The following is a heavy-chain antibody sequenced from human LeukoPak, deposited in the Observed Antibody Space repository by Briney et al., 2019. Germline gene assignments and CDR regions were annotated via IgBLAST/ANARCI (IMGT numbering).Heavy chain of an antibody. CDR1: GYTFTSYA. Sequence: ASVKVSCKASGYTFTSYAMHWVRQAPGQRLEWMGWINAGNSNTKYSQKFQGRVTITRDTSASTAYMELSSLRSEDTAVYYCARDGPAHPDPWGQGTLVTVSS. CDR2: INAGNSNT. CDR3: ARDGPAHPDP. V-gene: IGHV1-3*01. J-gene: IGHJ5*02.